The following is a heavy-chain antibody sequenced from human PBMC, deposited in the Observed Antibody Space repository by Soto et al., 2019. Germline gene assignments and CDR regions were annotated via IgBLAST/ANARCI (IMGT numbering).Heavy chain of an antibody. D-gene: IGHD1-1*01. V-gene: IGHV1-18*01. Sequence: QVQLVQSGAEVKKPGASVKVSCKASGYTFTSNGISWVRQAPGQGLEWMGWISANSGNTNYAETLQGRVTMTTETSTTTAYMERRSLRSDDTAVYYCARDRNHGLDNWGQGTLVTVSS. CDR1: GYTFTSNG. CDR2: ISANSGNT. J-gene: IGHJ4*02. CDR3: ARDRNHGLDN.